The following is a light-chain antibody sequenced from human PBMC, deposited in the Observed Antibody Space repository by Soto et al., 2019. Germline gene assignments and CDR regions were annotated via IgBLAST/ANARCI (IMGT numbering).Light chain of an antibody. CDR1: SSDVGGYNY. CDR2: EVS. J-gene: IGLJ2*01. V-gene: IGLV2-14*01. Sequence: QSALTQPASVSGSPGQSITISCTGTSSDVGGYNYVSWYQQHPGKAPKLMIYEVSNRPSGVSNRFSGSKSGNTASLTISGIQAEDEDDYYCSSYTSSSTLVVFGGGTKVTVL. CDR3: SSYTSSSTLVV.